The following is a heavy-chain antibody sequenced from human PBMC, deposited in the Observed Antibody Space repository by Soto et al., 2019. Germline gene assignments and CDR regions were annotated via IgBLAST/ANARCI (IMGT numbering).Heavy chain of an antibody. CDR2: IYSGGYT. Sequence: GGSLRLSCAVSGFTVSNNYMSWVRQAPGKGLEGVSVIYSGGYTAYGDSVKGRFTISRDNSKNTLYLQMNSLRADDTSVYYCARDATFGSKGGSFDIWGHGTLVTVSS. J-gene: IGHJ3*02. D-gene: IGHD3-16*01. CDR1: GFTVSNNY. CDR3: ARDATFGSKGGSFDI. V-gene: IGHV3-53*01.